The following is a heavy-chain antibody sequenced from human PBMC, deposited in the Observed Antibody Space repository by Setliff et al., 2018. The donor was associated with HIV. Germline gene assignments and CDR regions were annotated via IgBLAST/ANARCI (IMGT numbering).Heavy chain of an antibody. J-gene: IGHJ5*02. CDR2: IYYSGST. CDR1: GGSISSSSYY. Sequence: KPSETLSLTCTVSGGSISSSSYYWGWIRQPPGKGLEWTGNIYYSGSTYYNPSLKSRVTISVDTSENQFSLRLNSVTAADTAVYYCARYRYYYDSSGYGRWFDPWGQGTLVTVSS. V-gene: IGHV4-39*01. CDR3: ARYRYYYDSSGYGRWFDP. D-gene: IGHD3-22*01.